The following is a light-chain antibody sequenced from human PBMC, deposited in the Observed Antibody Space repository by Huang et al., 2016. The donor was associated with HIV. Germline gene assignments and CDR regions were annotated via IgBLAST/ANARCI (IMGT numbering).Light chain of an antibody. V-gene: IGKV1-8*01. CDR2: AAS. Sequence: AIQMTQSPSSPSASTGDRVTITCRASQGISNFLAWYQQKPGKAPNLLVYAASTLQSGGPTRFSGSGSGTDFILTISSLQPEEFATYYCPQYYDSPPMTFGQGTKVEVK. CDR1: QGISNF. CDR3: PQYYDSPPMT. J-gene: IGKJ1*01.